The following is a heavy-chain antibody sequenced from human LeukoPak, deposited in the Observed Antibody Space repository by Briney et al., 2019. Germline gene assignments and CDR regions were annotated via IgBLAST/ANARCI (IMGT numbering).Heavy chain of an antibody. V-gene: IGHV4-39*01. J-gene: IGHJ6*03. CDR1: GGSISSSSYY. Sequence: SETLSLTCTVSGGSISSSSYYWGWIRQPPRKGQEWIGSIYYSGSTYYNPSLKSRVTISVDTSKNQFSLKLSSVTAADTAVYYCARTNYYYYYMDVWGKGTTVTVSS. CDR3: ARTNYYYYYMDV. CDR2: IYYSGST.